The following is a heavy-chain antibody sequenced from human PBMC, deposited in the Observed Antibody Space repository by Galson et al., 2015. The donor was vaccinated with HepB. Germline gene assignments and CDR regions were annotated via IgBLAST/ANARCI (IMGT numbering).Heavy chain of an antibody. CDR1: GFSFNTYG. D-gene: IGHD2/OR15-2a*01. V-gene: IGHV3-30*18. CDR2: MSHDGRNK. J-gene: IGHJ2*01. CDR3: AKDAFRFSTIRWYFDL. Sequence: SLRLSCAASGFSFNTYGMHWVRQAPGKGLEWVAAMSHDGRNKFYADSVKGRFQISRDNSMNTLYLQMNSLRAEDTALYYCAKDAFRFSTIRWYFDLWGRGTLVAVSS.